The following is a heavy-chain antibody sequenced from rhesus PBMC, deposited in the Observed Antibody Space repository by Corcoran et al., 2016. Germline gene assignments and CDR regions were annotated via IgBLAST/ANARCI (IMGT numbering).Heavy chain of an antibody. CDR2: LDGTPADP. D-gene: IGHD3-28*01. CDR1: GASICGFC. CDR3: ARSSIYFHSGSWRDWYFDL. J-gene: IGHJ2*01. Sequence: QVNLQQRGEELVKPSETVALTCDVLGASICGFCKGCWIRQAPGKGLEWTGNLDGTPADPHNNPSLKDRVTLSTDPSREYFSLHLIGTDAADTAVYCCARSSIYFHSGSWRDWYFDLWGPGTPIPISS. V-gene: IGHV4-73*01.